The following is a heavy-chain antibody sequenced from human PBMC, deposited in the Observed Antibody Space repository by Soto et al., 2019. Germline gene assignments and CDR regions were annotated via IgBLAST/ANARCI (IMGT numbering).Heavy chain of an antibody. V-gene: IGHV4-4*07. Sequence: QVQLQESGPGLVKPSETLSLTCTVSGGSITDYSWVWIRQPAGKGLAWIGRIVSSGSTNYNPSLKGRIPMSLDTSKNQFALQLNSATATDTAVYFCASDQGVVVTADTWFDPWGQGILVTVSS. J-gene: IGHJ5*02. CDR1: GGSITDYS. CDR2: IVSSGST. D-gene: IGHD2-21*02. CDR3: ASDQGVVVTADTWFDP.